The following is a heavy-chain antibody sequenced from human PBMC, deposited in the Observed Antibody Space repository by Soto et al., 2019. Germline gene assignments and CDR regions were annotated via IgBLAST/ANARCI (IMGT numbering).Heavy chain of an antibody. Sequence: SETLSLTCTVSGGSISGYHWSWIRQPPGKGLEWIGKIYPGGSTDYNPSLKSPVTISADTSKNQFSLKLSPVTASDTAVYYCARALGTAVFDNWGQGTLVTVSS. CDR3: ARALGTAVFDN. D-gene: IGHD2-21*02. CDR2: IYPGGST. CDR1: GGSISGYH. V-gene: IGHV4-4*09. J-gene: IGHJ4*02.